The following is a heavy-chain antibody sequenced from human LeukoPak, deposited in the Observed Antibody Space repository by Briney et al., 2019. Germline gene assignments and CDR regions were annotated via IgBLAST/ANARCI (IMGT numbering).Heavy chain of an antibody. J-gene: IGHJ4*02. CDR3: AKGRYYDSSGYYYYFDY. CDR2: ISSSSSTI. Sequence: GGSLRLSCAASGFTFSSYSMNWVRQAPGKGLEWVSYISSSSSTIYYADSVKGRFTISRDNSKNTLYLQMNSLRAEDTAVYYCAKGRYYDSSGYYYYFDYWGQGTLVTVSS. V-gene: IGHV3-48*01. D-gene: IGHD3-22*01. CDR1: GFTFSSYS.